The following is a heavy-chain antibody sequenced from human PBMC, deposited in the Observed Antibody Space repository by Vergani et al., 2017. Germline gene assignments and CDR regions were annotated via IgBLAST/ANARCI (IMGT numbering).Heavy chain of an antibody. J-gene: IGHJ4*02. V-gene: IGHV3-23*01. Sequence: EVQLFESGGRFVQPGGSLRLSFVASGFAFSLYAMSWVRPAPGKGLEWVSGLTASGSGISYADSVRGRFTISRDNSKNTLFLQMDSLRAEDTAVYYCAKSGWLQHFGAHYFDSWGQGILVTVSS. D-gene: IGHD5-24*01. CDR1: GFAFSLYA. CDR3: AKSGWLQHFGAHYFDS. CDR2: LTASGSGI.